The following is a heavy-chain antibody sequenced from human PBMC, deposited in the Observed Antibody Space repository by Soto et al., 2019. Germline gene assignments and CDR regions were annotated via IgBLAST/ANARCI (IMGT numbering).Heavy chain of an antibody. D-gene: IGHD1-26*01. V-gene: IGHV1-46*01. J-gene: IGHJ5*02. CDR1: GYTFTSYY. Sequence: QVQLVQSGAEVKKPGASVKVSCKASGYTFTSYYMHWVRQAPGQGLEWMGIINPSGGSTSYAQKFQGRVTMTRDTSTSTVYMELSSLRSEDTAVYYCARDASRVGATSGWFDPWGQGTLVTVSS. CDR3: ARDASRVGATSGWFDP. CDR2: INPSGGST.